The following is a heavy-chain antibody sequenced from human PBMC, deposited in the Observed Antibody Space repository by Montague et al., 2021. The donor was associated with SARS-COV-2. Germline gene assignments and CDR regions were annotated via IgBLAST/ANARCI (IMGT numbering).Heavy chain of an antibody. CDR1: GGSLSGYY. CDR2: INHSANT. D-gene: IGHD3-10*01. Sequence: SETLSLTCAVYGGSLSGYYWCWIRQPPAPGLEWIGEINHSANTKYNPSLTSPVTISLDTSKNQFSLKMTSVTAADTATYYCASGIYPSGSYYNRYYYGLNIWGPGTTVIVSS. J-gene: IGHJ6*02. CDR3: ASGIYPSGSYYNRYYYGLNI. V-gene: IGHV4-34*01.